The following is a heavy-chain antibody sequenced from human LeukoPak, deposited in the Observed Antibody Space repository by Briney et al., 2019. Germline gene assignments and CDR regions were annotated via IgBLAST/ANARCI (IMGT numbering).Heavy chain of an antibody. V-gene: IGHV3-48*02. D-gene: IGHD1-26*01. CDR1: GFIFSSFD. CDR3: ARVTGSRGY. Sequence: PGGSLRLSCAASGFIFSSFDMNWVRQAPGKGLEWLSFISTTSSSIHYADSVRGRFTVSRDNAKNTLYLQMNSLRDEDTAIYYCARVTGSRGYWGQGTLVTVSS. J-gene: IGHJ4*02. CDR2: ISTTSSSI.